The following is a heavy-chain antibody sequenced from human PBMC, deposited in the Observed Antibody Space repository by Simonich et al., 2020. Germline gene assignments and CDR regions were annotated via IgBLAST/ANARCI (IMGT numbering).Heavy chain of an antibody. J-gene: IGHJ6*02. D-gene: IGHD6-13*01. V-gene: IGHV4-38-2*01. CDR2: IYHSGST. CDR1: GYSISSGYY. Sequence: QVQLQESGPGLVKPSETLSLTCAVFGYSISSGYYWGWIRQPPGKGLEGFGSIYHSGSTYYNPSLKSRVTISVDTSKNQFALKLRSVTAADTAVYYCARVGYSNYYYYGMDVWGQGTTVTVSS. CDR3: ARVGYSNYYYYGMDV.